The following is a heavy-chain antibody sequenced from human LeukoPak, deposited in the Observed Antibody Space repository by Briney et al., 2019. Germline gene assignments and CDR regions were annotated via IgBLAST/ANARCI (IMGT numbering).Heavy chain of an antibody. V-gene: IGHV1-2*02. D-gene: IGHD1-26*01. CDR1: GYTFTGYY. CDR3: ARGLLVRDPKRGFDP. CDR2: INPNSGGT. Sequence: ASVKVSCKASGYTFTGYYMHWVRQAPGQGLEWMGWINPNSGGTTYAQKFQGRVTMTRDTSISTAYMELSRLRSDDTAVYYCARGLLVRDPKRGFDPWGQGTLVTVSS. J-gene: IGHJ5*02.